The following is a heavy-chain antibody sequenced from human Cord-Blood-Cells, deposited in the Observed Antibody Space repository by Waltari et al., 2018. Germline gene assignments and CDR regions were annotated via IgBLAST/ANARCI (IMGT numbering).Heavy chain of an antibody. CDR2: INHSGST. CDR3: ARVSSSSFDY. V-gene: IGHV4-34*01. CDR1: GVSFSGYY. D-gene: IGHD6-6*01. J-gene: IGHJ4*02. Sequence: QVQLQQWGAGLLKPSETLSLTCAVYGVSFSGYYWRWIRQHPGKGLEWIGEINHSGSTNYNPSLKSRVTISVDTSKNQFSRKLSSVTAADTAVYYCARVSSSSFDYWGQGTLVTVSS.